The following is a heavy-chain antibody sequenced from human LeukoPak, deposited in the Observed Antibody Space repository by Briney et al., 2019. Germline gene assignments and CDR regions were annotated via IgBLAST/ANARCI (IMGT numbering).Heavy chain of an antibody. Sequence: SETLSLTCTVSGGSISTYYWNWVRQPAGKGLEWIGRIYTSGSTNNPSLKSRVTMSVDTSKNQFSLKLSSVTAADTAVYYCARGGSGRAYNWFDPWGQGTLVTVSS. V-gene: IGHV4-4*07. CDR1: GGSISTYY. J-gene: IGHJ5*02. CDR2: IYTSGST. CDR3: ARGGSGRAYNWFDP. D-gene: IGHD6-19*01.